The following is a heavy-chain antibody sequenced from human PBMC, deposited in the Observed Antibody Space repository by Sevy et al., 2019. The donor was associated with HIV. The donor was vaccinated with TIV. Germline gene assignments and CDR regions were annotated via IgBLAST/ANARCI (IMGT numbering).Heavy chain of an antibody. CDR2: IRRKAYGGTT. J-gene: IGHJ4*02. Sequence: GGSLRLSCTGSGFMYGDYAINWVRQAPGKGLEWLGFIRRKAYGGTTQYAASVKGRFTISRDDSKSIAYLQMNSVKTDETAGYYCTRGAGVNILSPWDYWGQGTLVTVSS. V-gene: IGHV3-49*04. CDR3: TRGAGVNILSPWDY. CDR1: GFMYGDYA. D-gene: IGHD3-3*02.